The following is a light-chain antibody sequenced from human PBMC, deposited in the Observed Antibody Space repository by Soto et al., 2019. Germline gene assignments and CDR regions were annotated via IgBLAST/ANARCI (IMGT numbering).Light chain of an antibody. J-gene: IGKJ1*01. CDR1: QSIRSW. Sequence: QMTQSHSTLSASVGDRVTITFRASQSIRSWLAWYQQKPGKAPKVLIYKASTLESGAPSRFSGSGSGTEFTLTISSLQPDDFATYYCQQYYSYPWTFAQGTKVDIK. CDR2: KAS. V-gene: IGKV1-5*03. CDR3: QQYYSYPWT.